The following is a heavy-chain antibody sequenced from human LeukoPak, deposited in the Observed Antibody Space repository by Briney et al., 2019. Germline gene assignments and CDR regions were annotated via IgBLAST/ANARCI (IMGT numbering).Heavy chain of an antibody. CDR1: GFTFSSYA. V-gene: IGHV3-30-3*01. Sequence: PGGSLRLSCAASGFTFSSYAMHWVRQAPGKGLEWVAVISYDGSNKYYADSVKGRFTISRDNSKNTLYLHMNSLRAEDTAVYYCAADTTDYGDYSYYYGMDVWGQGTTVTVSS. CDR2: ISYDGSNK. CDR3: AADTTDYGDYSYYYGMDV. J-gene: IGHJ6*02. D-gene: IGHD4-17*01.